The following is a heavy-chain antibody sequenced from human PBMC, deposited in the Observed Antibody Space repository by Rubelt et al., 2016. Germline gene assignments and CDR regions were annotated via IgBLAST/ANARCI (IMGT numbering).Heavy chain of an antibody. CDR3: ARLYSSTWTPYYFDY. D-gene: IGHD6-13*01. CDR1: GGSISVYY. Sequence: QVQLQESGPGLVKPSETLSLTCTVSGGSISVYYWSWIRQPPGKGLEWIGYISYSGSTNYNPALRSRVTISVDTSKNQFSLNQSSVRAADTSLYYCARLYSSTWTPYYFDYWGQGTLVTVSS. V-gene: IGHV4-59*08. J-gene: IGHJ4*02. CDR2: ISYSGST.